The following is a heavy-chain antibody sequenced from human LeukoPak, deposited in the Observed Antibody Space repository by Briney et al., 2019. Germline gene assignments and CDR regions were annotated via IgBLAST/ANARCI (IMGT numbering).Heavy chain of an antibody. CDR3: VRGSYSSSSGGDY. J-gene: IGHJ4*02. Sequence: GESLKISCKGSGYSLTSYWIGWVRQMPGKGLEWMGIIYPGDSDTRYSPSFQGQVTISADKSISTAYLQWSSLKASDTAMYYCVRGSYSSSSGGDYWGQGTLVTVSS. CDR1: GYSLTSYW. D-gene: IGHD6-6*01. CDR2: IYPGDSDT. V-gene: IGHV5-51*01.